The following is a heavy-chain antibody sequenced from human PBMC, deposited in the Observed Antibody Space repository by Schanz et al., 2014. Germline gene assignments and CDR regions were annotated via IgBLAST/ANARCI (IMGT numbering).Heavy chain of an antibody. CDR3: ARGHYGLDV. CDR1: GFTFSNYW. V-gene: IGHV3-7*01. J-gene: IGHJ6*02. CDR2: IKHDGSEK. D-gene: IGHD3-10*01. Sequence: EVQLVESGGGLVQPGGSLRLSCAASGFTFSNYWMSWVRQAPWKGLEWVAYIKHDGSEKYHVASVKGRFTISRENAKGSVYLQMNSLRAEDTAVYYCARGHYGLDVWGPGTSVTVSS.